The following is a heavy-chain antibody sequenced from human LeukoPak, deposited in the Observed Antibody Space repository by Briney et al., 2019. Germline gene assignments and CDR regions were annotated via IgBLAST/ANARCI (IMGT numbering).Heavy chain of an antibody. CDR3: ASSKGGSYYRYYYYYMDV. CDR1: GGSFSGYY. Sequence: KPSETLSLTCAVYGGSFSGYYWSWIRQPPGKGLEWIGEINHSGSTNYNPSLKSRVTISVDTSKNQFSLKLSSVTAADTAVYYCASSKGGSYYRYYYYYMDVWGKGTTVTVSS. D-gene: IGHD1-26*01. V-gene: IGHV4-34*01. CDR2: INHSGST. J-gene: IGHJ6*03.